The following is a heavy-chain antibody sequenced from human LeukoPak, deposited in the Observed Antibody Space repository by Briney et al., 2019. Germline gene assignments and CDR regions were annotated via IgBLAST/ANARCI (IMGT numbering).Heavy chain of an antibody. V-gene: IGHV3-21*01. J-gene: IGHJ4*02. CDR3: ARELRRVPTLFDS. D-gene: IGHD5-12*01. CDR2: ISSSSSYI. CDR1: GFTFSSYS. Sequence: GGSLRLSCAASGFTFSSYSMNWVRQAPGKGLEWVSSISSSSSYIYYADSVKGRFSISRDNSKNTLYLQMSSLRAEDTAVYFCARELRRVPTLFDSWGQGTLVTVSS.